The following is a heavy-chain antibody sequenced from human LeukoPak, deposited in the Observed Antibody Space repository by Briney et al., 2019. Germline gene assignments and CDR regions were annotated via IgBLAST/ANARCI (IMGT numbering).Heavy chain of an antibody. CDR3: ARGWTSMVCDY. D-gene: IGHD2/OR15-2a*01. V-gene: IGHV1-18*04. CDR2: ISAYNGNT. CDR1: GYTFTSYG. Sequence: ASVKVSCKASGYTFTSYGISWVRQAPGQGLEWMGWISAYNGNTNYAQKLQGRVTITTDKSKSTAYMELKSLRSEDTAIYYCARGWTSMVCDYWGQGTLVTVSS. J-gene: IGHJ4*02.